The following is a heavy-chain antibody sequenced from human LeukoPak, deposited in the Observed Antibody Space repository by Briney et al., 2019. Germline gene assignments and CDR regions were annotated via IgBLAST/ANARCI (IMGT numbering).Heavy chain of an antibody. D-gene: IGHD2-15*01. CDR2: IKQDGSEK. V-gene: IGHV3-7*01. CDR3: ARALPSGPLDY. J-gene: IGHJ4*02. Sequence: GGSLRLSCAASGFTFSSYWMTWVRQAPGKGLEWVANIKQDGSEKYSLDSVKGRFTISRDNAKNSLFLQMNSLRVEDTAVYYCARALPSGPLDYWGQGTLVTVSS. CDR1: GFTFSSYW.